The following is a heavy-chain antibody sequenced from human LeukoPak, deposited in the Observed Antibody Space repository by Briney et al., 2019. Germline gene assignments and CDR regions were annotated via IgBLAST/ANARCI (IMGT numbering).Heavy chain of an antibody. CDR2: MNPNTGYS. J-gene: IGHJ4*02. Sequence: ASVKVSCKASGYIFTSYDIIWVRQAPGQGIEWVGWMNPNTGYSGYAQKFQGRVTITRDTSINSAYMEVSSLRSEDAAVYYCARSSAWRNFDYWGQGTLVTVAS. D-gene: IGHD6-19*01. CDR3: ARSSAWRNFDY. V-gene: IGHV1-8*03. CDR1: GYIFTSYD.